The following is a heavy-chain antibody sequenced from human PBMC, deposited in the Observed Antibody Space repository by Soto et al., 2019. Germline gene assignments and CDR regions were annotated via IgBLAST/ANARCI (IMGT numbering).Heavy chain of an antibody. J-gene: IGHJ6*02. CDR1: GGTFSSYS. D-gene: IGHD4-17*01. Sequence: GASVKVSCKASGGTFSSYSISWVRQAPGQGLEWMGGIIPIFGTANYAQKFQGRVTITADESTSTAYMELSSLRSEDTAVYYCASPGGPNTVTTRVGSTRMYVWGQGTTVTVS. CDR3: ASPGGPNTVTTRVGSTRMYV. V-gene: IGHV1-69*13. CDR2: IIPIFGTA.